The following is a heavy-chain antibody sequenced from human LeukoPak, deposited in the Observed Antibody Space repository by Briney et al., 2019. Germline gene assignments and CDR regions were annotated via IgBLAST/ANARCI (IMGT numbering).Heavy chain of an antibody. D-gene: IGHD6-19*01. V-gene: IGHV3-30*18. CDR1: GFTFSSYG. J-gene: IGHJ6*02. Sequence: GRSLRLSCAASGFTFSSYGMHWVRQAPGKGLESVAVVSYDGSNKYYADSVKGRFTISRDNSKNTLYLQMNSLRAEDTAVYYCAKGVAGTPYYYYGMDVWGQGTTVTVSS. CDR2: VSYDGSNK. CDR3: AKGVAGTPYYYYGMDV.